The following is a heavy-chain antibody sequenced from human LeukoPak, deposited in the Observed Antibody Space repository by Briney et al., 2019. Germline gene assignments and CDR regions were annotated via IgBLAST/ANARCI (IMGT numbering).Heavy chain of an antibody. V-gene: IGHV3-7*01. CDR2: IKKDESEK. CDR3: AKVGY. Sequence: GGSLRLSCAASGFSFSVNWMSWVRQAPGKGPEWVASIKKDESEKYYVDSVSGRFTISRDNAKNSLYLQMNSLRVEDTAVYYCAKVGYWGRGTLVTVSS. D-gene: IGHD1-26*01. CDR1: GFSFSVNW. J-gene: IGHJ4*02.